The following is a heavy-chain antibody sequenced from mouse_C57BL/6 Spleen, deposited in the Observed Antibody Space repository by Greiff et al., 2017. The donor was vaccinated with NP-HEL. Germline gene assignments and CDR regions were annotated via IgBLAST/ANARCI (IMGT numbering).Heavy chain of an antibody. CDR3: ARSGGLDYAWFAY. CDR2: INPSSGYT. V-gene: IGHV1-7*01. Sequence: QVHVKQSGAELAKPGASVKLSCKASGYTFTSYWMHWVKQRPGQGLEWIGDINPSSGYTKYNQKFKDKATLTADKSSSTAYMQLCSLAYEDSAVYYCARSGGLDYAWFAYWGQGTLVTVSA. CDR1: GYTFTSYW. J-gene: IGHJ3*01. D-gene: IGHD2-4*01.